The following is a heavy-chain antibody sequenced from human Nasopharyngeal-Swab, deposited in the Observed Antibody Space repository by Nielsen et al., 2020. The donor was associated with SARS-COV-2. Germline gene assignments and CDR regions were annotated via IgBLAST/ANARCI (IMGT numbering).Heavy chain of an antibody. CDR3: ARDSGGNSDY. Sequence: GESLKISCAASGFTFSSYAMHWVRQAPGKGLEWVAVISYDGSNKYYADSVKGRFTISRDNSKNTLYLQMNSLRAEGTAVYYCARDSGGNSDYWGQGTLVTVSS. CDR1: GFTFSSYA. J-gene: IGHJ4*02. V-gene: IGHV3-30-3*01. D-gene: IGHD4-23*01. CDR2: ISYDGSNK.